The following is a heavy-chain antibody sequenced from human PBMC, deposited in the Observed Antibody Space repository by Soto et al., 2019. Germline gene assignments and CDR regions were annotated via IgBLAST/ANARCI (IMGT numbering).Heavy chain of an antibody. CDR1: SGPSRSHN. J-gene: IGHJ6*02. Sequence: QVQLQQSGPGLVKPSETLSLTCTVSSGPSRSHNWGWIRQPPGRGLEWIGYVYYTGSTSYNPSLKCRVTISADTSTNHISLTLSSVTAADTAVYYCVRQGIGDLHGLVDVWGQGTTVSVSS. CDR3: VRQGIGDLHGLVDV. D-gene: IGHD3-10*01. CDR2: VYYTGST. V-gene: IGHV4-59*08.